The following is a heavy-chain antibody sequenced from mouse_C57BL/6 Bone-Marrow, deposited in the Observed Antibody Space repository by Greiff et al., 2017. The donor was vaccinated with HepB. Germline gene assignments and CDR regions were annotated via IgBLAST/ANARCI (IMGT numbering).Heavy chain of an antibody. CDR3: ARRRLSYAMDY. CDR1: GIDFSSYW. CDR2: INPDSSTI. Sequence: AASGIDFSSYWMSWVRRAPGTGLEWIGEINPDSSTINYAPSLKDKFIISRDNAKNTLYLQMSKVRSVDTALYYCARRRLSYAMDYWGQAASVTVSS. J-gene: IGHJ4*01. V-gene: IGHV4-1*01.